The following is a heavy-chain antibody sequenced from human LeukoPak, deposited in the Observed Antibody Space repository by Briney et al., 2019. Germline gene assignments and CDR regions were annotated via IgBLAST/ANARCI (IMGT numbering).Heavy chain of an antibody. D-gene: IGHD6-13*01. CDR3: ASPGIAAAYFQH. V-gene: IGHV1-69*13. CDR1: GGTFSSYA. CDR2: IIPIFGTA. Sequence: EASVKVSCKASGGTFSSYAISWVRQAPGQGLEWMGGIIPIFGTANYAQKFQGRVTITADESTSTAYMELSSLRSEYTAVYYCASPGIAAAYFQHWGQGTLLTVSS. J-gene: IGHJ1*01.